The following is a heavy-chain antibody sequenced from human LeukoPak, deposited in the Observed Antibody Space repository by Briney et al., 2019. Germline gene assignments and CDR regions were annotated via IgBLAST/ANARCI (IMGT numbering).Heavy chain of an antibody. J-gene: IGHJ4*02. V-gene: IGHV1-2*02. D-gene: IGHD2-2*01. CDR3: ARRLGGVVVPAPWGY. CDR1: GYTFTGHY. Sequence: ASVKVSCKASGYTFTGHYIHWVRQAPGQGLEWMGWIHPNTGGTKYAQKFQGRVTMTRDTSSSTAYMELSSLRSDDTAVYYCARRLGGVVVPAPWGYWGQGTLVTVSS. CDR2: IHPNTGGT.